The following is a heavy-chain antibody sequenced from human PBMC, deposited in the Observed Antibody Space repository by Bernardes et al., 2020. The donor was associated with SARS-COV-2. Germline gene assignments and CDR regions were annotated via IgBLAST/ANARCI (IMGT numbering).Heavy chain of an antibody. V-gene: IGHV3-74*01. J-gene: IGHJ5*02. CDR1: GFTFSRYW. CDR2: INGDGRRT. D-gene: IGHD2-2*01. Sequence: GGSLRLSCAASGFTFSRYWMHWVRQAPGKGLMWVSRINGDGRRTDFADSVKGRFTISRDNAKNTVYLEMNSLSAEDTAMYYCARGACSTSGRHSTLDSWGQGPLVTVSS. CDR3: ARGACSTSGRHSTLDS.